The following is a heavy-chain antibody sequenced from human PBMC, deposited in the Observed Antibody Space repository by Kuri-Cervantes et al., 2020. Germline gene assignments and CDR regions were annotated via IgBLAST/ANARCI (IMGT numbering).Heavy chain of an antibody. J-gene: IGHJ4*02. CDR1: GFTFDDYA. Sequence: GGSLRLSCAASGFTFDDYAMHWVRQAPGKGLEWVSLISWDGGSTYYADSVKGRFTISRDNSKNTLYLQMSSLRVEDMALYYCAKGGNNGGYWGQGTLVTVSS. D-gene: IGHD1-14*01. CDR2: ISWDGGST. CDR3: AKGGNNGGY. V-gene: IGHV3-43D*04.